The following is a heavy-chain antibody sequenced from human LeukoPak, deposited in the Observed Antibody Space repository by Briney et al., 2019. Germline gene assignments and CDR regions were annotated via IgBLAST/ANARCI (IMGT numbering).Heavy chain of an antibody. D-gene: IGHD3-10*01. V-gene: IGHV3-30*04. CDR1: GFTFSSYA. J-gene: IGHJ6*04. Sequence: PGGSLRLSCAASGFTFSSYAMHWVRQAPGKGLEWVAVISYDGSNKYYADSVKGRFTISRDNSKNTLYLQMNSLRAEDTAVYYCARDMGGSGSYHTRNYYYYGMDVWGKGTTVTVSS. CDR3: ARDMGGSGSYHTRNYYYYGMDV. CDR2: ISYDGSNK.